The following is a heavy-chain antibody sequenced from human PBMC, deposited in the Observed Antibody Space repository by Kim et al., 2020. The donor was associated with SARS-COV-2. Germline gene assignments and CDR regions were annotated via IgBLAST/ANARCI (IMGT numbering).Heavy chain of an antibody. Sequence: GGSLRLSCAASGFTFSSYAMHWVRQAPGKGLEWVAVIWYDGSNKYYADSVKGRFTISRDNSKNTLYLQMNSLRAEDTAVYYCAKDQLRGSGSYYFWGEERLKEDYWGQGTLVTVSS. D-gene: IGHD3-10*01. CDR2: IWYDGSNK. CDR1: GFTFSSYA. J-gene: IGHJ4*02. CDR3: AKDQLRGSGSYYFWGEERLKEDY. V-gene: IGHV3-33*06.